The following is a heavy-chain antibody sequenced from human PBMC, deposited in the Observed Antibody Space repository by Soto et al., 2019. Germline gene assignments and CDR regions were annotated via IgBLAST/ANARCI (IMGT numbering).Heavy chain of an antibody. CDR1: GGSVSSHY. J-gene: IGHJ5*02. Sequence: QVQLQESGPGLVNPSETMSLTCSVSGGSVSSHYWSWVRQPAGKGLGRIGRIYISGNTKYNPSFNSRGTMSVDTSKNQVALRLSSVTAADTAVYYCARELKPYDSGWYFTLSWGQGTLVTVSS. V-gene: IGHV4-4*07. CDR3: ARELKPYDSGWYFTLS. CDR2: IYISGNT. D-gene: IGHD6-19*01.